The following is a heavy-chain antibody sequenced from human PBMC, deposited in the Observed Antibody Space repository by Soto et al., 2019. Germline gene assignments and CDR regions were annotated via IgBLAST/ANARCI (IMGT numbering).Heavy chain of an antibody. CDR3: ARRAGTSHHFDY. CDR1: GYTFTTYG. D-gene: IGHD1-7*01. CDR2: ISAYNANT. V-gene: IGHV1-18*01. Sequence: QVHLVQSGAEVKKPGASVKVSCKASGYTFTTYGITWVRQDPGQGLEWMGWISAYNANTNYAQKFQGRVAMTTDTSTRTAYMELRSLRSDDTAVYYCARRAGTSHHFDYWGQGTQVTVSS. J-gene: IGHJ4*02.